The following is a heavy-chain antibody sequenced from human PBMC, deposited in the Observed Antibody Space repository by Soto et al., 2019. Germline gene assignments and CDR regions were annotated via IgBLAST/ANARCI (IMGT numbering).Heavy chain of an antibody. CDR3: ARDPLPADYYYYGMDV. CDR1: GGSISSGGYY. Sequence: LSLTCTVSGGSISSGGYYWSWIRQHPGKGLEWIGYIYYSGSTYYNPSLKSRVTISVDTSKNQFSLKLSSVTAADTAVYYCARDPLPADYYYYGMDVWGQGTTVTVSS. J-gene: IGHJ6*02. V-gene: IGHV4-31*03. CDR2: IYYSGST.